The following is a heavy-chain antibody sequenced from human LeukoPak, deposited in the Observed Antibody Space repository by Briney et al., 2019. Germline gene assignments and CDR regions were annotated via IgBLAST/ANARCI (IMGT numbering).Heavy chain of an antibody. CDR2: INPNSGGT. D-gene: IGHD6-6*01. J-gene: IGHJ4*02. V-gene: IGHV1-2*02. CDR1: RYTFTGYY. CDR3: ARDRSSSSSDY. Sequence: SDKVSCKPSRYTFTGYYMHWVRQAPGQGLEWMGWINPNSGGTNYAQKFQGRVTMTRDTSISTAYMELSRLRSDDTAVYYCARDRSSSSSDYWGQGTLVTVSS.